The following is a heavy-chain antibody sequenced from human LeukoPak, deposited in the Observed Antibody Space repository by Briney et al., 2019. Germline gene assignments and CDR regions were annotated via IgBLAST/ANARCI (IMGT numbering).Heavy chain of an antibody. J-gene: IGHJ4*02. CDR3: ARDVGSSWYADY. V-gene: IGHV1-2*02. CDR2: INPNSGGT. Sequence: EASAKVSCKASGYIFTSYFLHWVRQAPGQGLEWMGRINPNSGGTKYAQKFQGRVTMTGDPSINTAYMEVRRLTSDDTAVYYCARDVGSSWYADYWGQGTLVTVSS. D-gene: IGHD6-13*01. CDR1: GYIFTSYF.